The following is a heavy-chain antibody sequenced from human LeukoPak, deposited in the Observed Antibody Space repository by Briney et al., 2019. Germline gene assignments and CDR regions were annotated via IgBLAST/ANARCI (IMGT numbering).Heavy chain of an antibody. CDR1: GYTFINHA. J-gene: IGHJ4*02. CDR3: ARRLGRSFDY. Sequence: ASVKVSCKASGYTFINHAIHWVRQAPGQRLEWMGWINIGNGNTKYSQNFQGRITITRDTSATTAYMDLSSLRSEDAAMYYCARRLGRSFDYWGQGTLVTVSS. CDR2: INIGNGNT. D-gene: IGHD2-21*01. V-gene: IGHV1-3*04.